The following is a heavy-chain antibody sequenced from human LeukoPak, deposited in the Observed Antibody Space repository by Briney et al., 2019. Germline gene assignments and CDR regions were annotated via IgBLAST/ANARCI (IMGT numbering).Heavy chain of an antibody. CDR1: GGSISSYY. D-gene: IGHD2-15*01. Sequence: PAETLCLTCTVSGGSISSYYWSWIRQPPGKGLEWIGYIYYSGTTNYNPSLKSLVTISVDTSKNQFSLNLSSVTAADTAVYYCAREDYCSGGSCYSGYFQHWGQGTLVTVCS. J-gene: IGHJ1*01. V-gene: IGHV4-59*01. CDR2: IYYSGTT. CDR3: AREDYCSGGSCYSGYFQH.